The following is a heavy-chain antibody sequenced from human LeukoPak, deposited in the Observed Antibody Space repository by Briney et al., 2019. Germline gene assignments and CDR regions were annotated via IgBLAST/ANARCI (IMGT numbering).Heavy chain of an antibody. V-gene: IGHV3-11*01. CDR2: ISSSGSTT. D-gene: IGHD3-22*01. CDR1: GFTFSDYY. Sequence: GGSLRLSCAASGFTFSDYYMSWIRQAPGKGLEWVSYISSSGSTTYYADSVKGRFTISRDNSKNTLYLQMNSLRAEDTAVYYCAKDQDFSGYYYSQGTYFDYWGQGTLVTVSS. CDR3: AKDQDFSGYYYSQGTYFDY. J-gene: IGHJ4*02.